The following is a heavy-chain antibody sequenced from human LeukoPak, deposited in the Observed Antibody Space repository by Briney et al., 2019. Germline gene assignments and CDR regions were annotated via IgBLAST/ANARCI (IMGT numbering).Heavy chain of an antibody. J-gene: IGHJ6*03. D-gene: IGHD6-6*01. V-gene: IGHV3-53*01. Sequence: PGGSLRLSCAASGFTVSSNYMSWVRQAPGKGLEWVSVIYSGGSTYYADSVKGRFTISRDNAKNSLYLQMNSLRAEDTAVYYCATLVGDYYYYYYMDVWGKGTTVTVSS. CDR2: IYSGGST. CDR1: GFTVSSNY. CDR3: ATLVGDYYYYYYMDV.